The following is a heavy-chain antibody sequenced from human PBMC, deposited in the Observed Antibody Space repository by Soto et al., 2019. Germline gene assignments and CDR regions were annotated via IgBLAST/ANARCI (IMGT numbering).Heavy chain of an antibody. Sequence: SQTLSITYAISGDSVSSNSAAWNWIRQSPSRGLEWLGRTYYRSKWYGVYAVSVKSRATIKPDTSKNQFSLQLNSVTPEDTAPYIFGRAPGSSLSWGQGPLVT. CDR3: GRAPGSSLS. CDR1: GDSVSSNSAA. V-gene: IGHV6-1*01. J-gene: IGHJ4*02. CDR2: TYYRSKWYG.